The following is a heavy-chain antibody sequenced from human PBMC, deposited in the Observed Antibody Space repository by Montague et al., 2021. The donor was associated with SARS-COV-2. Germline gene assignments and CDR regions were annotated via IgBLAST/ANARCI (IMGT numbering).Heavy chain of an antibody. J-gene: IGHJ5*02. CDR1: GGSVSSGSYY. CDR3: ARGADYDFWSGFLRYKWFDP. V-gene: IGHV4-61*01. D-gene: IGHD3/OR15-3a*01. CDR2: IYYSGST. Sequence: SETLSLTCTVSGGSVSSGSYYWSWIRQPPGKGLEWIGYIYYSGSTNYNPSLKSRVTISVDTSKNQFSLKLSSMTAADTAVYYCARGADYDFWSGFLRYKWFDPWGLGTPVTVSS.